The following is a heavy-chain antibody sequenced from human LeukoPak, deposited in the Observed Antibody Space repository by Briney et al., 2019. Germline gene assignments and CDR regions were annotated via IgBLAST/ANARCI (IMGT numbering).Heavy chain of an antibody. CDR1: GGSFSSYY. Sequence: SETLSLTCAVYGGSFSSYYWTWIRQPPGKGLEWIGEINHSGSTNYNPSLKSRVTISVDTSKNHFSLKLSSVTAADTAMYYCARGWLCSGDRCPTGLYYFAYWGQGTLVTVSS. CDR2: INHSGST. V-gene: IGHV4-34*01. CDR3: ARGWLCSGDRCPTGLYYFAY. J-gene: IGHJ4*02. D-gene: IGHD2-15*01.